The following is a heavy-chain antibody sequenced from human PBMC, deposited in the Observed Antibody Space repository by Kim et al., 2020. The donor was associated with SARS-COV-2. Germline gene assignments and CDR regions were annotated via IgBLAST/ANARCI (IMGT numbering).Heavy chain of an antibody. J-gene: IGHJ2*01. CDR2: IIPIFGTA. Sequence: SVKVSCKASGGTFSSYAISWVRQAPGQGLEWMGGIIPIFGTANYAQKFQGRVTITADESTSTAYMELSSLRSEDTAVYYCARNQDIVVVPAGYWNWYFDLWGRGTLVPVSS. D-gene: IGHD2-2*01. V-gene: IGHV1-69*13. CDR3: ARNQDIVVVPAGYWNWYFDL. CDR1: GGTFSSYA.